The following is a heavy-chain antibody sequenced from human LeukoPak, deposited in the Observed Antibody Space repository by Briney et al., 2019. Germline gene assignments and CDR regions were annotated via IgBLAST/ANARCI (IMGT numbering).Heavy chain of an antibody. Sequence: RASVKVSCKVSGYTLTELSMHWVRQAPGKGLEWMGGFDPEDGETIYAQKFQGRVTMTEDTSTDTAYMELSSLRSEDTAVYYCATSGSYYGYFDYWGQGTLVTVPS. J-gene: IGHJ4*02. V-gene: IGHV1-24*01. D-gene: IGHD1-26*01. CDR2: FDPEDGET. CDR3: ATSGSYYGYFDY. CDR1: GYTLTELS.